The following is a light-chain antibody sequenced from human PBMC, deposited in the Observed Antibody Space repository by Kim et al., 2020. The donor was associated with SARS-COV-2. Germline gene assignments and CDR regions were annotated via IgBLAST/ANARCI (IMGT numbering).Light chain of an antibody. CDR1: QSVGSF. V-gene: IGKV3-11*01. CDR3: QCRGTWAPIFT. Sequence: EIVLTQSPATLSLSPGERATLSCRASQSVGSFLAWYQQKPGQAPRLLIYDASNRPTGIPARFSGSGSGTDFSLTISSLEAEDFAVYYCQCRGTWAPIFTFGPGTKVDIK. J-gene: IGKJ3*01. CDR2: DAS.